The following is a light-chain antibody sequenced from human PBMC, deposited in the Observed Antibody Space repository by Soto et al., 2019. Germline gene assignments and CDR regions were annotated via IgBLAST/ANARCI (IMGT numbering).Light chain of an antibody. CDR3: QQYGSSPLLP. Sequence: EIVLTQSPGTLSLSPGERATLSCRASQSVSSSYLAWYQQKLGQAPRLLIYGASSRATGIPDRFSGSGSGTDCTLTISRLEPEDFAVYYCQQYGSSPLLPCGGGTKVELK. V-gene: IGKV3-20*01. J-gene: IGKJ4*01. CDR1: QSVSSSY. CDR2: GAS.